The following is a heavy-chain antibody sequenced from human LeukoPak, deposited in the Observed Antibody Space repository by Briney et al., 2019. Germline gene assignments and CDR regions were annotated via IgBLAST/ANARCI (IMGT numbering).Heavy chain of an antibody. CDR3: ARDHPDY. Sequence: GGSLRLSCTASGFSFRNTWMSWVRQAPGKGLEWVANIKKDETEIYYADSVKGRFTISRDNAKNSLYLQMNSLRAEDTAVYYCARDHPDYWGQGTLVTVSS. CDR2: IKKDETEI. J-gene: IGHJ4*02. CDR1: GFSFRNTW. V-gene: IGHV3-7*01.